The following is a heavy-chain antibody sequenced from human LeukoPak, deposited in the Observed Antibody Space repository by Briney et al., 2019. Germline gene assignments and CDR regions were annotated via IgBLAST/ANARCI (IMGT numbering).Heavy chain of an antibody. CDR1: GYSISSGYY. CDR3: ARDGSGSYYKKGWFDP. J-gene: IGHJ5*02. V-gene: IGHV4-38-2*02. Sequence: NPSDTLSLTCTVSGYSISSGYYLGWIRPPPGKGLEWIGIIYHSGSTYYNPSLKSRVTISVDTSKNQFSLKLCSVTAADTAVYYCARDGSGSYYKKGWFDPWGQGTLVTVSS. CDR2: IYHSGST. D-gene: IGHD3-10*01.